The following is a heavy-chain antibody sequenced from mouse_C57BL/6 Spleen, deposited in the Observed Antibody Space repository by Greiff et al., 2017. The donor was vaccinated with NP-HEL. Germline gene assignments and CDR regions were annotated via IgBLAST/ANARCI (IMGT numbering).Heavy chain of an antibody. CDR2: ISSGGSYT. Sequence: EVQGVESGGDLVKPGGSLKLSCAASGFTFSSYGMSWVRQTPDKRLEWVATISSGGSYTYYPDSVKGRFTISRDNAKNTLYLQMSSLKSEDTAMYYCARQGTSRTFFFDYWGQGTTLTVSS. CDR1: GFTFSSYG. CDR3: ARQGTSRTFFFDY. J-gene: IGHJ2*01. V-gene: IGHV5-6*01.